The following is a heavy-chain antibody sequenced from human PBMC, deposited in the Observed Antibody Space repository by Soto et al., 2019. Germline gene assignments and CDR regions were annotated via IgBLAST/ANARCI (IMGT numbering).Heavy chain of an antibody. CDR1: GGSFSGYY. D-gene: IGHD3-10*01. CDR3: ARVMVRGAPDY. CDR2: INHSGST. Sequence: QVQLQQWGAGLLKPSETLSLTCAVYGGSFSGYYWSWIRQPPGKGLEWIGEINHSGSTNYNPSLKRRVTISVDTSKNQFSLKLSSVTAADTAVYYCARVMVRGAPDYWGQGTLVTVSS. J-gene: IGHJ4*02. V-gene: IGHV4-34*01.